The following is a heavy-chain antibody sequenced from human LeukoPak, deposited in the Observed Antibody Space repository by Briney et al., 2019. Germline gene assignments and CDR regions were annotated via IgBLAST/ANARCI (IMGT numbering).Heavy chain of an antibody. CDR2: IYYSGST. CDR1: GGSISSSFYY. V-gene: IGHV4-39*01. J-gene: IGHJ1*01. CDR3: ARGGAARLHFQN. Sequence: SETLSLTCSVSGGSISSSFYYWGWIRQPPGKGLEWIGSIYYSGSTYYNPSLKSRVTISVDMSKNQFSLKLSSVTAADTAVYYCARGGAARLHFQNWGQGTLVTVSS. D-gene: IGHD6-6*01.